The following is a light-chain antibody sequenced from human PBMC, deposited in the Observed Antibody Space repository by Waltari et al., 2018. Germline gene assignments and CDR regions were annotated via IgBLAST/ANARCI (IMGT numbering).Light chain of an antibody. Sequence: QSVLTQPPSASGTPGQRVTISCSASSSNIAGNTVNWYQPPPGTAPKLLIYRDNQRPSGVPDRFSGSKSGTSASLAISGLQSEHEATYYCATWDDSLNGPLFGGGTMLTVL. J-gene: IGLJ2*01. CDR3: ATWDDSLNGPL. CDR2: RDN. V-gene: IGLV1-44*01. CDR1: SSNIAGNT.